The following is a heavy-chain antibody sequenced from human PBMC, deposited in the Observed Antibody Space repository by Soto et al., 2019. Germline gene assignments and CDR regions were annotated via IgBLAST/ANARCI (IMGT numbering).Heavy chain of an antibody. J-gene: IGHJ6*02. D-gene: IGHD2-2*01. CDR1: RGTFGNYA. CDR3: ARVSVPGIYGEDV. Sequence: QVQLVQSGAEVKKPGSSVKVSCKASRGTFGNYAISWVRQAPGQGLEWMGAIMPVFGTVNYAQKFQGRVTITADKFTNTAYMELSSLRSEDTAVYYRARVSVPGIYGEDVWGQGTTVTVSS. CDR2: IMPVFGTV. V-gene: IGHV1-69*06.